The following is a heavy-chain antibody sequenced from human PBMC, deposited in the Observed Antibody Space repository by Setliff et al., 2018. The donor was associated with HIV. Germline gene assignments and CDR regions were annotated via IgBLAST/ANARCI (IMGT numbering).Heavy chain of an antibody. V-gene: IGHV4-4*02. J-gene: IGHJ6*02. Sequence: PSETLSLTCTVSGGSISSSNWWSWVRQPPGKGLEWVGEIYHSGSTNYNPSLKSRVTISVDKSKNQFPLKLSSVTAADTAVYYCARDLKQLAPYYYYYYGMDVWGQGTTVTVSS. CDR2: IYHSGST. CDR3: ARDLKQLAPYYYYYYGMDV. CDR1: GGSISSSNW. D-gene: IGHD6-13*01.